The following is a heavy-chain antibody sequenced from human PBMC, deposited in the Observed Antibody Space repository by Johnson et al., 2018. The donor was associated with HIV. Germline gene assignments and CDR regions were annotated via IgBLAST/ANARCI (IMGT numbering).Heavy chain of an antibody. J-gene: IGHJ3*02. CDR2: ISYDGSNK. Sequence: EQLVESGGGVVQPGRSLRLSCAGSGFTFSSYAMHWVRQPPGKGLEWVAVISYDGSNKYYADSVKGRFTISRDNSKHTMYLQMNSLRAEDTAVYYCASSTLWGYYYGGDAFDIWGQGTMVTVSS. CDR3: ASSTLWGYYYGGDAFDI. D-gene: IGHD3-22*01. CDR1: GFTFSSYA. V-gene: IGHV3-30*04.